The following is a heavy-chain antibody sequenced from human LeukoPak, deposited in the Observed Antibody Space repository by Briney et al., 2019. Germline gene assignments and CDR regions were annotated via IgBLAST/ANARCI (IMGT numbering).Heavy chain of an antibody. CDR1: GFTFSSHA. Sequence: GGSLSLSRAPSGFTFSSHAMSAVRHAPGEGLECVSAISGSGGSTYYADSVKGRFIISTDNSKNTLYLQMTSPRAEDTALYYCALASMVQGVTFGYWGQGILDTVSS. V-gene: IGHV3-23*01. D-gene: IGHD3-10*01. J-gene: IGHJ4*02. CDR2: ISGSGGST. CDR3: ALASMVQGVTFGY.